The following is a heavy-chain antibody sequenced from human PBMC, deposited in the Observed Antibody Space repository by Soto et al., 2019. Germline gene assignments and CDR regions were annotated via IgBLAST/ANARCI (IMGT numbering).Heavy chain of an antibody. CDR1: GYSFTSYW. CDR3: ATYDILTGYHAGVDY. CDR2: IDPSASYT. J-gene: IGHJ4*02. V-gene: IGHV5-10-1*01. Sequence: GESLKISPKGSGYSFTSYWIRWARQIPGKGLEWMCRIDPSASYTNYSPSFQGHVTISADKSISTAYLQWSSLKASDTAMYYCATYDILTGYHAGVDYGGQGTLVTVSS. D-gene: IGHD3-9*01.